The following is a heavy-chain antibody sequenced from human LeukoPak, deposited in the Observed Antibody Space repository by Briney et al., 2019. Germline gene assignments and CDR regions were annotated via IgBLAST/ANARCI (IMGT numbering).Heavy chain of an antibody. V-gene: IGHV4-61*01. CDR3: ARGRSDYDYVWGSYRYRAFDI. J-gene: IGHJ3*02. D-gene: IGHD3-16*02. CDR2: IYYSGST. CDR1: GGSVSSGSYY. Sequence: SETLSLTCTVSGGSVSSGSYYWSWIRQPPGEGLEWIGYIYYSGSTNYNPSLKSRVTISVDTSKNQFSLKLSSVTAADTAVYYCARGRSDYDYVWGSYRYRAFDIWGQGTMVTVSS.